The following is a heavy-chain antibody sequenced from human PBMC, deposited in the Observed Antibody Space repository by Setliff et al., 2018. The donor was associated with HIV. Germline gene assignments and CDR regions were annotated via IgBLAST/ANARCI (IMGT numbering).Heavy chain of an antibody. V-gene: IGHV1-46*01. CDR2: INPGGGNT. CDR3: ARGLRGVIKGRYYYMDV. CDR1: AHTFTGYY. Sequence: ASVKVYCKASAHTFTGYYVHWMRQAPGQGLEWLAVINPGGGNTNYAQKFQGRVTVTRDTSTSTVYMELNSLRPEDTAVYYCARGLRGVIKGRYYYMDVWGKGATVTVSS. J-gene: IGHJ6*03. D-gene: IGHD3-10*01.